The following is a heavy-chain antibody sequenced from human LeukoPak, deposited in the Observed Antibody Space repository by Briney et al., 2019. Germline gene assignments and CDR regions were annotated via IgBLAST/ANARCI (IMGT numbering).Heavy chain of an antibody. Sequence: RPSETLSLTCTVSGGSITSYYWSWIRQPPGKGLEWIGYIDYTGSTNYNPSLKSRVTISVDTSKNQFSLKLSSVTAADTAVYYCASNYYGSGSLDYWGQGNLATVSS. CDR1: GGSITSYY. CDR2: IDYTGST. J-gene: IGHJ4*02. V-gene: IGHV4-59*08. CDR3: ASNYYGSGSLDY. D-gene: IGHD3-10*01.